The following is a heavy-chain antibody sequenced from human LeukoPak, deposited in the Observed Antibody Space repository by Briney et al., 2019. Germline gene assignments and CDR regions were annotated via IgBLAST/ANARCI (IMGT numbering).Heavy chain of an antibody. CDR1: GFTFSNYG. D-gene: IGHD1-26*01. CDR2: ISGSGGRT. CDR3: AKDDSGSYYPYYYYMDV. V-gene: IGHV3-23*01. J-gene: IGHJ6*03. Sequence: RPGGPLRLSCAVSGFTFSNYGMSWVRQAPGKGLEWVSTISGSGGRTYYADSVKGRFTISRDNSKNTLYLQMNSLRAEDTAVYYCAKDDSGSYYPYYYYMDVWGKGTTVTISS.